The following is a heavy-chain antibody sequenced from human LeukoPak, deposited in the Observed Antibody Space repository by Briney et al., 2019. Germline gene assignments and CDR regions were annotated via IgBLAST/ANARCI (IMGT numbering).Heavy chain of an antibody. CDR3: VRDHYYSFDY. D-gene: IGHD2/OR15-2a*01. CDR2: ISSSSSAI. CDR1: GFTFSSYS. J-gene: IGHJ4*02. Sequence: GGSLRLSCAASGFTFSSYSMNWVRQAPGKGLEWISYISSSSSAIHYADSVKGRSTIPRDNAKNSLYLQMNSLRDEDTAVYYCVRDHYYSFDYWGQGTLVTVSS. V-gene: IGHV3-48*02.